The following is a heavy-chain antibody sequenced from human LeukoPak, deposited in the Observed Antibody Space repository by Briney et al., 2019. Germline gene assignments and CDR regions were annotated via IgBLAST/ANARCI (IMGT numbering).Heavy chain of an antibody. Sequence: SVTLSCKASGGTFSSYAISWVRQAPGQGLEWMGGIIPIFGTANYAQKFQGRVTITADESTSTAYMELSSLRSEETAVYCCARSTMVRGSYYYYGMDVWGKGATVTVSS. CDR3: ARSTMVRGSYYYYGMDV. V-gene: IGHV1-69*01. D-gene: IGHD3-10*01. CDR2: IIPIFGTA. CDR1: GGTFSSYA. J-gene: IGHJ6*04.